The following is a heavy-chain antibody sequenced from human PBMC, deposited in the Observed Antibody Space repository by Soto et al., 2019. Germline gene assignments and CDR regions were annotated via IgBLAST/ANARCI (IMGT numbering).Heavy chain of an antibody. CDR3: ARPSSYGSDYYVDL. Sequence: ASVKVSCKASGDTFTRHGLTWVRQAPGQGPEWMGWITVGSGNTRYAQKFQGRVSMTTDTSTSTAYMELWSLRSDDTAVYYCARPSSYGSDYYVDLWG. CDR1: GDTFTRHG. V-gene: IGHV1-18*04. J-gene: IGHJ6*03. CDR2: ITVGSGNT. D-gene: IGHD1-26*01.